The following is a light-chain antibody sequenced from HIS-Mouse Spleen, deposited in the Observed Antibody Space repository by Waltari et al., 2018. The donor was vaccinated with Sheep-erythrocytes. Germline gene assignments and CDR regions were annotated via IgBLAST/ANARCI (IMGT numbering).Light chain of an antibody. CDR3: CSYAGSSTWV. Sequence: QSALTQPASVSGSPGQSITISCTGTSSDVGSYKLVSWYQQHPGKAPKLLIYEGSKRPSGVSNRVSGSKSCNTASLTISGLQAEDEADYYCCSYAGSSTWVFGGGTKLTVL. CDR2: EGS. J-gene: IGLJ3*02. CDR1: SSDVGSYKL. V-gene: IGLV2-23*01.